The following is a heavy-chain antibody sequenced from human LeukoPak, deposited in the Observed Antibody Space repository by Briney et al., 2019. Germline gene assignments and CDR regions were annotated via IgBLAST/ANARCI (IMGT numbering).Heavy chain of an antibody. Sequence: PGGSLRLSCAASGFTFSSYWMSWVRQAPGKGLEWVANIKQDGSEKYYVDSVKGRFTISRDNAKNSLYLQMNSLRAEDTAVYYCARRGTTVRGVINNAFDIWGQGTMVTVSS. CDR2: IKQDGSEK. CDR3: ARRGTTVRGVINNAFDI. D-gene: IGHD3-10*01. J-gene: IGHJ3*02. V-gene: IGHV3-7*01. CDR1: GFTFSSYW.